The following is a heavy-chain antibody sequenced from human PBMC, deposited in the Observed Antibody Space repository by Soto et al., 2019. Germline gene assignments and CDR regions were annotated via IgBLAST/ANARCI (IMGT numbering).Heavy chain of an antibody. Sequence: SESLSLTCTVSGCSISSDGLYWSGMPQPPGKGLELIVNIYYSGSTYYNPSLRSRAIMSEDTSQNQFSLKLSSLAAADKVCYFCAKARAISDSFEDWGKRA. V-gene: IGHV4-30-4*01. J-gene: IGHJ4*02. CDR1: GCSISSDGLY. D-gene: IGHD2-21*02. CDR2: IYYSGST. CDR3: AKARAISDSFED.